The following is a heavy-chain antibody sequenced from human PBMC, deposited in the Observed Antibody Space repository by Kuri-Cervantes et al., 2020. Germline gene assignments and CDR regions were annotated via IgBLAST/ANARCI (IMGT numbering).Heavy chain of an antibody. CDR2: LFAGGIT. CDR1: EFTFSDYY. V-gene: IGHV3-53*01. CDR3: AKDIHHWGFDY. J-gene: IGHJ4*02. D-gene: IGHD7-27*01. Sequence: GESLKFSCAASEFTFSDYYLSWIRPAPGKGLGCASVLFAGGITYYADSVKGRFTIPRDNSKNILYLQMNSLRADDTAVYYCAKDIHHWGFDYWGQGSLVTVSS.